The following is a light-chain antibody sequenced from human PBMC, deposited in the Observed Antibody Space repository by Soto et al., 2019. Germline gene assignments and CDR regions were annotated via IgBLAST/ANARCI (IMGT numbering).Light chain of an antibody. Sequence: EIVMTQSPATLSVSPGERATLSCRASQSVSSNLAWYQQKPGQAPRLLIYVASTRATGIPARFSGSGSGTEFALTISSLQSEAFAVYYCQQYNNWPPITFGQGTRLEIK. CDR2: VAS. V-gene: IGKV3-15*01. CDR1: QSVSSN. CDR3: QQYNNWPPIT. J-gene: IGKJ5*01.